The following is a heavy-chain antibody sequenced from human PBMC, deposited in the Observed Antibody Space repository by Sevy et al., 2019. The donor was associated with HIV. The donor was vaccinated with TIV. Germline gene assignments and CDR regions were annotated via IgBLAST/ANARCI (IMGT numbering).Heavy chain of an antibody. CDR1: GYTFTDYY. CDR3: ARREDFVSYALGV. V-gene: IGHV1-2*02. J-gene: IGHJ6*02. D-gene: IGHD1-26*01. Sequence: ASVKVSCKASGYTFTDYYIHWVRQAPGQGLEWMGWINPNSGATKYAREFQGRVTMTRDTSLTTVYMELTNLISDDTAVYYCARREDFVSYALGVWGQGTTVTVSS. CDR2: INPNSGAT.